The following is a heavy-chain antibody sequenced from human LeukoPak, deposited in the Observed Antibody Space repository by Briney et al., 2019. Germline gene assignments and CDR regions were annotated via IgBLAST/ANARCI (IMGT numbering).Heavy chain of an antibody. Sequence: PSETLSLTCTVSGGSISSDYWSWIRQPPGKGLEWIGRIHPSGSTNYNPSLKSRVTLSVDTSKNQFSLKVTSVTAADTAVYYCARDGGMSGSHWGRGILVSVSS. CDR1: GGSISSDY. V-gene: IGHV4-4*07. CDR2: IHPSGST. CDR3: ARDGGMSGSH. D-gene: IGHD3-16*01. J-gene: IGHJ4*02.